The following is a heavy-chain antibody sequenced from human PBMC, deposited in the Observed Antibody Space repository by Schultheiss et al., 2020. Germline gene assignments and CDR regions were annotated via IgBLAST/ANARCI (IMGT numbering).Heavy chain of an antibody. CDR1: GGSFSGYY. V-gene: IGHV4-34*01. D-gene: IGHD3-16*01. CDR3: ARAVPSPPFWVDYGMDV. J-gene: IGHJ6*02. CDR2: LSHSGST. Sequence: SETLSLTCAVYGGSFSGYYWSWIRQPPGKGLEWVGYLSHSGSTNYSPSLKSRVTISVDTSKNQFSLKLSSVTAADTAVYYCARAVPSPPFWVDYGMDVWGQGTTVTVSS.